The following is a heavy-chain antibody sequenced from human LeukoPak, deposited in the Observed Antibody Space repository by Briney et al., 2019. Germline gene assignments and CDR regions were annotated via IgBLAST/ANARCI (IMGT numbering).Heavy chain of an antibody. CDR3: AREGYDFWSGPLGY. D-gene: IGHD3-3*01. V-gene: IGHV3-7*01. J-gene: IGHJ4*02. Sequence: GGSLRLSCAASGFTFSSYWMSWVRQAPGKGLEWVANIKQDGSEKYYVDSVKGRFTISRDNAKNSLYLQMNSLRAEDTAVYYCAREGYDFWSGPLGYWGQGTLVTVSS. CDR2: IKQDGSEK. CDR1: GFTFSSYW.